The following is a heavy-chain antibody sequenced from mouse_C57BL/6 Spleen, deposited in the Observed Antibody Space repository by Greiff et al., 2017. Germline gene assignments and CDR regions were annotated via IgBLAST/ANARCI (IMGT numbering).Heavy chain of an antibody. CDR3: ARVGELGGYFDV. D-gene: IGHD4-1*01. V-gene: IGHV1-76*01. Sequence: QVQLKESGAELVRPGASVKLSCKASGYTFTDYYINWVKQRPGQGLEWIARIYPGSGNTYYNEKFKGKATLTAEKSSSTAYMQLSSLTSEDSAVYFCARVGELGGYFDVWGTGTTVTVAS. CDR1: GYTFTDYY. CDR2: IYPGSGNT. J-gene: IGHJ1*03.